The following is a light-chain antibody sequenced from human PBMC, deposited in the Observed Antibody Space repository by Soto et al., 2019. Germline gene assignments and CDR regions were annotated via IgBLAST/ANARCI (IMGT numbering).Light chain of an antibody. CDR2: GTS. V-gene: IGKV3D-15*01. J-gene: IGKJ1*01. CDR1: QSVSSN. Sequence: EIVMTQSPDTLSVSPGERATLSCRASQSVSSNLAWYQRKPGQAPRLLIYGTSIRAPGIPARFGGSGSGTEFTLTNSSLQSEDFAVYYCQQYNTWPPRWTFGQGTKVEIK. CDR3: QQYNTWPPRWT.